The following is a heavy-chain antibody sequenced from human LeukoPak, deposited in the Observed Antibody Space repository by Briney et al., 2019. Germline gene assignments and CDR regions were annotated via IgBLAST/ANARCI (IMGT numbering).Heavy chain of an antibody. CDR3: ARGRPPPGDSWSGPQYDY. CDR2: IYYSGST. D-gene: IGHD3-3*01. CDR1: GGSISSYY. Sequence: SETLSLTCTVSGGSISSYYWSWIRQPPGKGLEWIGYIYYSGSTNYNPSPKSRVTISVDTSKNQFSLKLSSVTAADTAVYYCARGRPPPGDSWSGPQYDYWGQGTLVTVSS. V-gene: IGHV4-59*01. J-gene: IGHJ4*02.